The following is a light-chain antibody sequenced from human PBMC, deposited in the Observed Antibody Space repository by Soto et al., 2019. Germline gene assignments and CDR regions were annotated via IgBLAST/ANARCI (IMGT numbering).Light chain of an antibody. V-gene: IGLV2-14*01. J-gene: IGLJ2*01. Sequence: QSALTQPASVSGSPGQSITISCTGTSSDVGGYNYVSWYQQHPGKAPKLIIYEVSNRPAGVSNRFSGSKSGNTASLTISGLQAEDEADYSCSSYTSSSTLRVFGGGTKLTVL. CDR3: SSYTSSSTLRV. CDR1: SSDVGGYNY. CDR2: EVS.